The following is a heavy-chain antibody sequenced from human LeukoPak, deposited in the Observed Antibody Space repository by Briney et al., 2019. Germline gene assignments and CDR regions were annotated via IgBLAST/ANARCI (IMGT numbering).Heavy chain of an antibody. J-gene: IGHJ4*02. Sequence: QPGGSLRLSCAASGFTFSSYGMSWVRQAPGKGLEWASAISGSGGSTYYADSVKGRFTISRDNSKNTLYLQMNSLRAEDTAVYYCAKVSTGGSYYFDYWGQGTLVTVSS. V-gene: IGHV3-23*01. CDR2: ISGSGGST. D-gene: IGHD2-15*01. CDR3: AKVSTGGSYYFDY. CDR1: GFTFSSYG.